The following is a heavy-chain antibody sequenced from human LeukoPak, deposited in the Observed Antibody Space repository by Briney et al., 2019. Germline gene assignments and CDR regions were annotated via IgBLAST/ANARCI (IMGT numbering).Heavy chain of an antibody. CDR3: ARVDLYYDILTGFDY. J-gene: IGHJ4*02. V-gene: IGHV4-39*07. Sequence: SETLSLTCTVSGGSISSSSYYWGWIRQPPGKGLEWIGSIYYSGSTYYNPSLKSRVTISVDTSKNQFSLKLSSVTAADTAVYYCARVDLYYDILTGFDYWGQGTLVTVSS. CDR2: IYYSGST. D-gene: IGHD3-9*01. CDR1: GGSISSSSYY.